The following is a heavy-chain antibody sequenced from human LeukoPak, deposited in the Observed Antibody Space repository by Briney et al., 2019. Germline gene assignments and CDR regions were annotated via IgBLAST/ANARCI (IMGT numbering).Heavy chain of an antibody. CDR1: GFTFSSYA. CDR2: ISTSGGST. Sequence: GSLRLSCAASGFTFSSYAMSWVRQAPGKGLGCVSDISTSGGSTYYADSVKGRFTISRDNSKNTLYLQMNSLRAEDTAVYYCAKVVGPTPYFFDYWGQGTLVTVSS. CDR3: AKVVGPTPYFFDY. D-gene: IGHD1-26*01. J-gene: IGHJ4*02. V-gene: IGHV3-23*01.